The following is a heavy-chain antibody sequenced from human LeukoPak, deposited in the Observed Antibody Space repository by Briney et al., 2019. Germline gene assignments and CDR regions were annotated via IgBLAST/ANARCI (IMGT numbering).Heavy chain of an antibody. J-gene: IGHJ4*02. Sequence: PSETLSLTCAVYGGSFSGYYWSWIRQPPGKGLEWIGEINHSGSTNYNPSLKSRVTISVDTSKNQFSLKLSSVTAADTAVYYCARGIGYYDYVWGSYRNLGYYFDYWGQGTLVTVSS. CDR1: GGSFSGYY. CDR2: INHSGST. D-gene: IGHD3-16*02. V-gene: IGHV4-34*01. CDR3: ARGIGYYDYVWGSYRNLGYYFDY.